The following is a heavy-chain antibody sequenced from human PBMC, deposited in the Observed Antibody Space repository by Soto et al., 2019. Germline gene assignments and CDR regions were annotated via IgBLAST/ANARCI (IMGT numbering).Heavy chain of an antibody. Sequence: EASVKVSCKASGGTFSSYAISWVRQAPGQGLEWMGGIIPIFGTANYAQKFQGRVTITADESTSTAYMELSSLRSEDTAVYYCARSYYDFWSGYYSYYGMDVWGQGTTVTVSS. V-gene: IGHV1-69*13. CDR2: IIPIFGTA. D-gene: IGHD3-3*01. CDR1: GGTFSSYA. CDR3: ARSYYDFWSGYYSYYGMDV. J-gene: IGHJ6*02.